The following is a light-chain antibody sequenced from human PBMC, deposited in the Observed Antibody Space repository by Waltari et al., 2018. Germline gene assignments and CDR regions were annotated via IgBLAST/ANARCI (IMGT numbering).Light chain of an antibody. CDR1: SGIHIGTYS. V-gene: IGLV5-45*02. J-gene: IGLJ2*01. CDR2: YKSDSDK. Sequence: QAVLTQPSSLSASPGASASLTCPLHSGIHIGTYSLFWYQQKPGSPPQFLLRYKSDSDKQQASGVPSRFSGSKDASANAGILLISGLQSEDEADYYCMIRHSSAVVFGGGTKLTVL. CDR3: MIRHSSAVV.